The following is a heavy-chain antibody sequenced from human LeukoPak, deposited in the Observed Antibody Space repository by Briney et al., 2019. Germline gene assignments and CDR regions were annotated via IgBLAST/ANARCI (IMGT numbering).Heavy chain of an antibody. Sequence: SGPTLVNPTQTLTLTCTFSGFSLSTSGMRVSWICQPPGKALEWLARIDWDDGKFSSTSLKTRLTITKDTSKNQVVLTMTNMDPVDTATYYCARTLTTQGGFDIWGQGTMVTVSS. CDR1: GFSLSTSGMR. V-gene: IGHV2-70*04. CDR3: ARTLTTQGGFDI. D-gene: IGHD2-15*01. CDR2: IDWDDGK. J-gene: IGHJ3*02.